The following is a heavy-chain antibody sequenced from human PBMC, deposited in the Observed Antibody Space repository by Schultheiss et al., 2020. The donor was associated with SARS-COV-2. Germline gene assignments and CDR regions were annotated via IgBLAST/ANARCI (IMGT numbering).Heavy chain of an antibody. CDR3: ARDSGWYGAFDY. CDR1: GGSISSYY. V-gene: IGHV4-4*07. D-gene: IGHD6-19*01. Sequence: SETLSLTCTVSGGSISSYYWSWIRQPAGKGLEWIGRIYTSGSTYYNPSLKSRVTMSVDTSKNQFSLKVSSVTAADTAVYYCARDSGWYGAFDYWGQGALVTVSS. CDR2: IYTSGST. J-gene: IGHJ4*02.